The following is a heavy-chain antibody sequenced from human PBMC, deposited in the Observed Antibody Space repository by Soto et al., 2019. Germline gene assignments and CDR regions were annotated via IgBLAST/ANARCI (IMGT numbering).Heavy chain of an antibody. Sequence: GGSLRLSCAASGFTFSSYAMSWVRQAPGKGLEWVSAISGSGGSTYYADSVKGRFTISRDNSKNTLFLQMNSLRAEDTAVYYCAKVVYDFWSGYYAPRYYYGMDVWGQGTTVTVSS. J-gene: IGHJ6*02. CDR2: ISGSGGST. V-gene: IGHV3-23*01. D-gene: IGHD3-3*01. CDR3: AKVVYDFWSGYYAPRYYYGMDV. CDR1: GFTFSSYA.